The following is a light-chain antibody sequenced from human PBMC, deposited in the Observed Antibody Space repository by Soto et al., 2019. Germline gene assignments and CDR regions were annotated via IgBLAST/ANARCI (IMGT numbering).Light chain of an antibody. CDR2: GAS. CDR3: QQSYSTPWT. V-gene: IGKV1-39*01. J-gene: IGKJ1*01. CDR1: QSISTY. Sequence: DIQMTQSPSSLSASAGDRVTITCRAGQSISTYVNWYQQKPGKAPKVLIYGASNLQSGVPSRFSGSGSGTDFTLTITGLHPEDFATYYCQQSYSTPWTVGQGTKVEVK.